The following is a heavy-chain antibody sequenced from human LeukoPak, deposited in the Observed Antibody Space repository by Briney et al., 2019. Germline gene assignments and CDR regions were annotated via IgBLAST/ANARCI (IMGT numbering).Heavy chain of an antibody. V-gene: IGHV3-11*01. Sequence: PGGSLRLSCAASGFTFSDYYMSWIRQAPGKGLEWVSYISSSGSTIYYADSVKGRFTISRDNAKNSLYLQMNSLRAEDTAVYYCARDLPKRIAAADPNWFDPWGQGTLVTVSS. CDR3: ARDLPKRIAAADPNWFDP. J-gene: IGHJ5*02. D-gene: IGHD6-13*01. CDR2: ISSSGSTI. CDR1: GFTFSDYY.